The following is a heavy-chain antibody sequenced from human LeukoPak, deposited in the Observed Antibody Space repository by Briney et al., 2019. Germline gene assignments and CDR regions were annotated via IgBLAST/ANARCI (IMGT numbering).Heavy chain of an antibody. D-gene: IGHD3-3*01. CDR2: IIPILGTG. J-gene: IGHJ4*02. CDR3: ARWGGISTPTGAFWSGPLDY. V-gene: IGHV1-69*13. Sequence: GASVKVSCKASGGTFSSYAISWVRQAPGQGLEWMGGIIPILGTGNYAQKFQGRATITADESTSTAYMELSSLTSEDTAVYYCARWGGISTPTGAFWSGPLDYWGQGTLVTVSS. CDR1: GGTFSSYA.